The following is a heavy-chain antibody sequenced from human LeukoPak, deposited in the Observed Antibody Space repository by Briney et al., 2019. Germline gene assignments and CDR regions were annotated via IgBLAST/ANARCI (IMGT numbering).Heavy chain of an antibody. CDR2: IKQDGSEK. D-gene: IGHD6-13*01. V-gene: IGHV3-7*04. J-gene: IGHJ4*02. CDR1: GFTVSSYW. CDR3: ARGTIAAAGYYYFDY. Sequence: AGGSLRLSCAASGFTVSSYWLSWVRQAPGKGLEWVANIKQDGSEKYYVDSVKGRFTISRDNAKNSLYLQMNSLRAEDTAVYYCARGTIAAAGYYYFDYWGQGTQVTVSS.